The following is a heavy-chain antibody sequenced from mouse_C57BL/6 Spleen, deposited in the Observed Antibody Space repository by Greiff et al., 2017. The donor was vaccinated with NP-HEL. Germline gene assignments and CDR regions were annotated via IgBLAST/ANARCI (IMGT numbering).Heavy chain of an antibody. D-gene: IGHD3-2*02. CDR2: ISYDGSN. CDR1: GYSITSGYH. V-gene: IGHV3-6*01. J-gene: IGHJ3*01. Sequence: EVKLMESGPGLVKPSQSLSLTCSVTGYSITSGYHWNWIRQFPGNKLEWMGYISYDGSNNYNPSLKNRISITRDTSKNQFFLKLNSVTTEDTATYYCAREGAQATPFAYWGQGTLVTVSA. CDR3: AREGAQATPFAY.